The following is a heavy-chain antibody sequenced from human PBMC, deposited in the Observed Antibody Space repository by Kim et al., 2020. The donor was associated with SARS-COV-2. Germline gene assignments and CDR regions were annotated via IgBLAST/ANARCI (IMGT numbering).Heavy chain of an antibody. CDR1: GGSFSGYY. CDR3: ARAGYSSGWYGDKNWFDP. D-gene: IGHD6-19*01. Sequence: SETLSLTCAVYGGSFSGYYWSWIRQPPGKGLEWIGEINHSGSTNYNPSLKSRVTISVDTSKNQFSLKLSSVTAADTAVYYCARAGYSSGWYGDKNWFDPWGRGTLVTVSS. J-gene: IGHJ5*02. CDR2: INHSGST. V-gene: IGHV4-34*01.